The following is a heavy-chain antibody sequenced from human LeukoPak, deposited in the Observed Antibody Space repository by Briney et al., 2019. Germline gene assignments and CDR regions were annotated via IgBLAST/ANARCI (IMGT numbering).Heavy chain of an antibody. V-gene: IGHV4-34*01. J-gene: IGHJ5*02. D-gene: IGHD3-16*01. CDR1: GGSFSGYY. CDR2: IDHSGST. Sequence: SETLSLTCAVYGGSFSGYYWSWIRQPPGKGLEWIGEIDHSGSTNYNPSLKSRVTISVDTSKNQFSLKLSSVTAADTAVYCCARGGGGLWPRPNWFDPWGQGTLVTVSS. CDR3: ARGGGGLWPRPNWFDP.